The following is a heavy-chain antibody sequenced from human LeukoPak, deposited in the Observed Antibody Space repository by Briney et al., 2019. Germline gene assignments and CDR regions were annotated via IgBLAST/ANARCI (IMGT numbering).Heavy chain of an antibody. CDR1: GGSVSSGSYY. D-gene: IGHD1-26*01. V-gene: IGHV4-61*01. CDR2: ISYNGRT. CDR3: ARTSSGSYLGY. Sequence: PSETLSLTCTVPGGSVSSGSYYWSWIRQPPGKGLEWIGYISYNGRTNYNPSLKSRVTVSADTSTNQFSLKLSSVTAADTAVYYCARTSSGSYLGYWGRGTLVTVSS. J-gene: IGHJ4*02.